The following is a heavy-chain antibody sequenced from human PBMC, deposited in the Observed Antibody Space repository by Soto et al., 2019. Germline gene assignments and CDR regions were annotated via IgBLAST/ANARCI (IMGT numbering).Heavy chain of an antibody. CDR1: GFTFSSYW. V-gene: IGHV3-7*01. CDR3: AREGGDWTYYFDY. CDR2: IKQDGSEK. Sequence: EVQLVESGGGLVQPGGSLRLSCAASGFTFSSYWMSWVRQAPGKGLEWVANIKQDGSEKYYVDSVKDRFTISRDNAKNSLYLQMNSLRAEDTAVYYCAREGGDWTYYFDYWGQGTLVTVSS. D-gene: IGHD2-21*02. J-gene: IGHJ4*02.